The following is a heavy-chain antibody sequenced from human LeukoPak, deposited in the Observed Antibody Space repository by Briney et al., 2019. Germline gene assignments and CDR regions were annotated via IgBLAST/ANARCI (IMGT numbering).Heavy chain of an antibody. CDR3: ARGGVVPAAIGY. CDR1: GFTFSSYS. CDR2: ISSSSSYI. J-gene: IGHJ4*02. V-gene: IGHV3-21*01. D-gene: IGHD2-2*02. Sequence: GGSLRLSCAASGFTFSSYSMNWVRQAPGKGLEWVSSISSSSSYIYYADSVKGRFTISRDNAKNSLYLQMNSPRAEDTAVYYCARGGVVPAAIGYWGQGTLVTVSS.